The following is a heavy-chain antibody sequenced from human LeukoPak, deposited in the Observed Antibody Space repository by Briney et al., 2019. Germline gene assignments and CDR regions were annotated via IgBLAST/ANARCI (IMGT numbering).Heavy chain of an antibody. CDR1: GGSISSGRYY. V-gene: IGHV4-61*02. J-gene: IGHJ4*02. CDR3: ASSIVAAGKFDY. CDR2: IYTSGST. Sequence: PSQTLSLTCTVSGGSISSGRYYWSWIRRPAGKGLEWIGRIYTSGSTSYNPSLKSRVTISIDTSKNQFSLKLSSVTAADTAVYYCASSIVAAGKFDYWGQGTLVTVSS. D-gene: IGHD6-13*01.